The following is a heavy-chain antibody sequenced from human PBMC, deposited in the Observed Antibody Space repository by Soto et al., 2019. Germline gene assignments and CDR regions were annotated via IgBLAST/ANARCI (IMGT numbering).Heavy chain of an antibody. Sequence: EVQLLESGGGLVQPGGSLRLSCAASGFPFSSYAMSWVRQAPGRGLEWVSAISGSGTTIYYTDSVKGRFTISRDTSMNTLYLQMNGLRAEDTAAYYCARMLTMVRGVTGLRDFDYWGQGTLVTVSS. V-gene: IGHV3-23*01. J-gene: IGHJ4*02. D-gene: IGHD3-10*01. CDR1: GFPFSSYA. CDR3: ARMLTMVRGVTGLRDFDY. CDR2: ISGSGTTI.